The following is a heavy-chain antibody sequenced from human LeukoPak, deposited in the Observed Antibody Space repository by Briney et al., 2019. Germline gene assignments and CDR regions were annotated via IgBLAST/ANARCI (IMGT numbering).Heavy chain of an antibody. CDR1: GGSISSYY. D-gene: IGHD3-10*01. CDR3: ARAYYYGSGSYAFDI. CDR2: IYYSGST. Sequence: PSETLSLTCTVSGGSISSYYWSWIRQPPGKGLEWIGYIYYSGSTNHNPSLKSRVTISVDTSKNQFSLKLSSVTAADTAVYYCARAYYYGSGSYAFDIWGQGTMVTVSS. J-gene: IGHJ3*02. V-gene: IGHV4-59*01.